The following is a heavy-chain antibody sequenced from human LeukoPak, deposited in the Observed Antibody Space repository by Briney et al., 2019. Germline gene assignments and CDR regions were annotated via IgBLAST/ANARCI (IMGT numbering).Heavy chain of an antibody. J-gene: IGHJ4*02. V-gene: IGHV3-30*04. D-gene: IGHD3-22*01. CDR2: ISYDGSNK. Sequence: TGGSLRLSCAASGFTFSSYAMNWVRQAPGKGLEWVAVISYDGSNKYYADSVKGRFTISRDNSKNTLYLQMNSLRAEDTAVYYCASALYDSSGYYYGYFDYWGQGTLVTVSS. CDR1: GFTFSSYA. CDR3: ASALYDSSGYYYGYFDY.